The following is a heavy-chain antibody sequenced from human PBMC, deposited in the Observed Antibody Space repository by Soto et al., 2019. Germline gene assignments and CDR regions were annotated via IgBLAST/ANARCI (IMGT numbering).Heavy chain of an antibody. CDR3: VPDGPNTLRDWFDT. Sequence: PSETLSLTCTVSGASISGFYWSWIRKSAGKGLEWIGRIYATGTTDYNPSLKSRVMISVDTSKKQFSLKLRSVTAADTAVYSRVPDGPNTLRDWFDTWGQGISVTVSS. D-gene: IGHD3-16*01. V-gene: IGHV4-4*07. CDR1: GASISGFY. J-gene: IGHJ5*02. CDR2: IYATGTT.